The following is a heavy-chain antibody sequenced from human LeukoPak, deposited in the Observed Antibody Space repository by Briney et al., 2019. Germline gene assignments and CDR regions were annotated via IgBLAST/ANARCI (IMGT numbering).Heavy chain of an antibody. CDR3: AREGLDY. CDR2: MNPNSGNT. Sequence: ASVKVSCKASGYTFTNYDINWVRQATGQGLEWMGYMNPNSGNTGYAQKFQDRVTITSDTSISTAYMEPSSLRSDDTAVYYCAREGLDYWGQGTLVTVSS. V-gene: IGHV1-8*03. J-gene: IGHJ4*02. CDR1: GYTFTNYD.